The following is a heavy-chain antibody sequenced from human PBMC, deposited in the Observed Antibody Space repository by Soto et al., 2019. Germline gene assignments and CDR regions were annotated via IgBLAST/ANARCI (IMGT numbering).Heavy chain of an antibody. CDR3: AREYCSSTSCYVLDY. Sequence: GASVKVSCKASGGTFSSYTISWVRQAPGQGLEWMGRIIPIFGIANYAQKFQGRVTITADKSTSTAYMELSSLRSEDTAVYYCAREYCSSTSCYVLDYWGQGTLVTVSS. CDR1: GGTFSSYT. D-gene: IGHD2-2*01. J-gene: IGHJ4*02. CDR2: IIPIFGIA. V-gene: IGHV1-69*02.